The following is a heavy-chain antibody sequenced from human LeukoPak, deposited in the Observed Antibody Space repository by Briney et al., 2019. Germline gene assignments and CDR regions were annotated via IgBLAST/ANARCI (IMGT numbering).Heavy chain of an antibody. D-gene: IGHD6-6*01. CDR1: GFTFSSYA. CDR2: ISGSGGST. J-gene: IGHJ4*02. Sequence: GSLRLSCAASGFTFSSYAMSWVRQAPGKGLEWVSAISGSGGSTYYADSVKGRFTISRDNSKNTLYLQMNSLRAEDTAVYYCAKDPLYSSSSGYYYFDYWGQGTLVTVSS. V-gene: IGHV3-23*01. CDR3: AKDPLYSSSSGYYYFDY.